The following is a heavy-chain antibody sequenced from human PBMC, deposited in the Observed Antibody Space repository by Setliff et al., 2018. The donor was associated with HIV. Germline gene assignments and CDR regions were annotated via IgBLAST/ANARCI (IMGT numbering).Heavy chain of an antibody. CDR3: ARMGYYDSSGYYIDYFDR. CDR1: GFSLSTSGMR. D-gene: IGHD3-22*01. V-gene: IGHV2-70*04. CDR2: IDWDDDK. J-gene: IGHJ4*02. Sequence: SGPTLVNPTQTLTLTCTFSGFSLSTSGMRVSWIRQPPGKALEWLARIDWDDDKFYSTSLKTRLTTSKDTSKNQVVLTMTNMDPVDTATYYCARMGYYDSSGYYIDYFDRWGQGTLVTVSS.